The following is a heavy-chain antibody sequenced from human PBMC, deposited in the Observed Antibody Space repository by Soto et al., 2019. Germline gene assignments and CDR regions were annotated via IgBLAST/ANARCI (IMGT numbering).Heavy chain of an antibody. CDR1: GFTFSSYG. V-gene: IGHV3-33*01. CDR2: IWYDGSNK. J-gene: IGHJ4*02. D-gene: IGHD4-17*01. CDR3: ARDPPYGDYAEFDY. Sequence: GGSLRLSCAASGFTFSSYGMHWVRQAPGKGLEWVAVIWYDGSNKYYADSVKGRFTISRDNSKNTLYLQMNSLRAEDTAVYYCARDPPYGDYAEFDYWGQGTLVTVSS.